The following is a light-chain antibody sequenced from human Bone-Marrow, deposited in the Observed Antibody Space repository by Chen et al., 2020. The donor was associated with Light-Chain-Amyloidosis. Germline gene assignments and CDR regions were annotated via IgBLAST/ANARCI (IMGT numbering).Light chain of an antibody. Sequence: SYVLTQPSSVSVAPGQTATVACGGNNIGSPSVHWYQQTPGQAPLLVVYDDSDRPSGIPERWSGSNSGNTATLTISRGEAGDEADYYCQVWDRSSDRPVFGGGTKLTVL. CDR3: QVWDRSSDRPV. J-gene: IGLJ3*02. CDR2: DDS. CDR1: NIGSPS. V-gene: IGLV3-21*02.